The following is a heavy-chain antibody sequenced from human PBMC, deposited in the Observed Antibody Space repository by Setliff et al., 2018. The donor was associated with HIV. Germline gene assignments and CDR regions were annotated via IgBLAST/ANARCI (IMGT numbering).Heavy chain of an antibody. CDR1: GGSISSGGYY. CDR2: IYYSGTT. V-gene: IGHV4-31*03. J-gene: IGHJ4*02. D-gene: IGHD3-3*01. Sequence: SETLSLTCTVSGGSISSGGYYWSWIRQHPGKGLEWIGYIYYSGTTYYNPSLKSRVTVSVDTSKNQFSLKLSSVTAADAAVYYCASVTIFGVVFDYWGQGTLVTVSS. CDR3: ASVTIFGVVFDY.